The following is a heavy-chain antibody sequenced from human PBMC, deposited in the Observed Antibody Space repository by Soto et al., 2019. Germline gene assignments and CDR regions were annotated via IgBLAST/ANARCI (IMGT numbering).Heavy chain of an antibody. Sequence: EVQLLESGGGLVQPGGSLRLSCAASGFTFSSYAMSWVRQAPGKGLEWVSAISGSGGSTYYADSVKGRFTISRDNSKNTLYLQMNSLRAEDTALYYCAKIPITIFGVVIIPYYYYMDVWGKGTTVTVSS. CDR1: GFTFSSYA. CDR3: AKIPITIFGVVIIPYYYYMDV. D-gene: IGHD3-3*01. CDR2: ISGSGGST. J-gene: IGHJ6*03. V-gene: IGHV3-23*01.